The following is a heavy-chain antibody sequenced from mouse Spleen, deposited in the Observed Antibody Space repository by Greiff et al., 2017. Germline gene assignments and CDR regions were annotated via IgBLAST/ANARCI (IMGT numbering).Heavy chain of an antibody. Sequence: QVQLQQPGAELVRPGSSVKLSCKASGYTFTSYWMHWVKQRPIQGLEWIGNIDPSDSETHYNQKFKDKATLTVDKSSSTAYMQLSSLTSEDSAVYYCARGGRSRGAMDYWGQGTSVTVSS. CDR3: ARGGRSRGAMDY. CDR2: IDPSDSET. V-gene: IGHV1-52*01. J-gene: IGHJ4*01. CDR1: GYTFTSYW.